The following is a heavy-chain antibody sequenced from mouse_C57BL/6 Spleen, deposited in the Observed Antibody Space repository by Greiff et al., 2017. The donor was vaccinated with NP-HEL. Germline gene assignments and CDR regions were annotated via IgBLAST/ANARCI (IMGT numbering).Heavy chain of an antibody. J-gene: IGHJ1*03. Sequence: DVMLVESGGGLVKPGGSLKLSCAASGFTFSSYAMSWVRQTPEKRLEWVATISDGGSYTYYPDNVKGRFTISRDNAKNNLYLQMSHLKSEDTAMYYCARDEGYGSSYGYFDVWGTGTTVTVSS. V-gene: IGHV5-4*01. D-gene: IGHD1-1*01. CDR1: GFTFSSYA. CDR2: ISDGGSYT. CDR3: ARDEGYGSSYGYFDV.